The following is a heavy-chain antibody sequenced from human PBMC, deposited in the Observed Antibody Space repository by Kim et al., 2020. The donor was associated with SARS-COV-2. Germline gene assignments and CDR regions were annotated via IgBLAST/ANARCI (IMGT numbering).Heavy chain of an antibody. Sequence: GGSLRLSCAASGFTFSSYAMHWVRQAPGKGLEWVAVISYDGSNKYYADSVKGRFTISRDNSKNTLYLQMNSLRAEDTAVYYCARSYSSGWTVYYYYGMDVWGQGTTVTVSS. CDR3: ARSYSSGWTVYYYYGMDV. CDR1: GFTFSSYA. D-gene: IGHD6-19*01. V-gene: IGHV3-30-3*01. CDR2: ISYDGSNK. J-gene: IGHJ6*02.